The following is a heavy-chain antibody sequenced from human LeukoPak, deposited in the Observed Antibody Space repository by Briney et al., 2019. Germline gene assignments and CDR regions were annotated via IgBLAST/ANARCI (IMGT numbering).Heavy chain of an antibody. CDR3: ARVLGEPWDYFDY. CDR2: TYYRSKWYN. CDR1: GDSVSSNSAA. J-gene: IGHJ4*02. V-gene: IGHV6-1*01. D-gene: IGHD3-16*01. Sequence: SQTLSLTCAISGDSVSSNSAAWTWIRQSPSRGLEWLGRTYYRSKWYNDYAVSVKSRITINPDTSKNQFSLQLNSVTPEDTAVYYCARVLGEPWDYFDYWGQGTLVTVSS.